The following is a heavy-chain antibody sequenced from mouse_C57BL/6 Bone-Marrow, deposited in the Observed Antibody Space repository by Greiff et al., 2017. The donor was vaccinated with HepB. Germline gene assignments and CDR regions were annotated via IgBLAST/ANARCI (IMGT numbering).Heavy chain of an antibody. V-gene: IGHV1-62-2*01. D-gene: IGHD1-1*01. Sequence: VQLQQSGAELVKPGASVKLSCKASGYTFTEYTIHWVKQRSGQGLEWIGWFYPGSGSIKYNEKFKDKATLTADKSSSTVYMELSRLTSEDAAVYFCARHLPIYYYGSPWFAYWGQGTLVTVSA. CDR3: ARHLPIYYYGSPWFAY. CDR2: FYPGSGSI. CDR1: GYTFTEYT. J-gene: IGHJ3*01.